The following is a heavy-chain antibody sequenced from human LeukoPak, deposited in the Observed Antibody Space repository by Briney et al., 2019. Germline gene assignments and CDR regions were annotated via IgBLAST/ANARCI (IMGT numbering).Heavy chain of an antibody. Sequence: GGSLRLSCAASGFTFSTCGMHWVRQAPGKGLEWVAFIRSDGSKKYYADSEKGRFTISRDNSKNTLYLQMNSLRAEDTAVYRCAKGRTDGHNAQDGFDIWGQGTMVTVAS. CDR2: IRSDGSKK. D-gene: IGHD5-24*01. J-gene: IGHJ3*02. CDR1: GFTFSTCG. V-gene: IGHV3-30*02. CDR3: AKGRTDGHNAQDGFDI.